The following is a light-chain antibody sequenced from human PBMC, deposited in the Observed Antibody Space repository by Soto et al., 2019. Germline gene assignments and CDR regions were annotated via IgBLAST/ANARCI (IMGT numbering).Light chain of an antibody. J-gene: IGKJ1*01. CDR3: QHYNSYPEA. Sequence: DIQMTQSPSTLSASVGDRVTITCRASQSISSWLAWYQQKPGKAPKLLIYAASSLESGVPSRFSGSGSGTEFTLTISSLQPDDFATYYCQHYNSYPEAFGQGTKVDIK. CDR1: QSISSW. V-gene: IGKV1-5*01. CDR2: AAS.